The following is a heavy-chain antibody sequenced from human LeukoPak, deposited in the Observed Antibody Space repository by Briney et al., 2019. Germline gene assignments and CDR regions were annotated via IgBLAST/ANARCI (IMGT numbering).Heavy chain of an antibody. CDR1: GGSISSYY. CDR2: IYYSGST. Sequence: SETLPLTCTVSGGSISSYYWSSIRQPPGKGLEWIGYIYYSGSTNYNPSLKSRVTISVDTSKNQFSLKLSSVTAADTAVYYCARVIEGNYYDSSGFWFDRWGQGTLVTVSS. D-gene: IGHD3-22*01. J-gene: IGHJ5*02. CDR3: ARVIEGNYYDSSGFWFDR. V-gene: IGHV4-59*01.